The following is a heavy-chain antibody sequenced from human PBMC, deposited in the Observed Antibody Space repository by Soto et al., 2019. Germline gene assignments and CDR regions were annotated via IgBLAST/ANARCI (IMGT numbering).Heavy chain of an antibody. J-gene: IGHJ4*02. V-gene: IGHV4-39*01. CDR1: GGSISSSSYY. D-gene: IGHD2-15*01. CDR3: ARQDRLRSHFDY. Sequence: SETLCLTCTVPGGSISSSSYYWGWIRQPPGKGLEWIGSIYYSGSTYYNPSLKSRVTISVDTSKNQFSLKLSSVTAADTAVYYCARQDRLRSHFDYWGQGTLVTVSS. CDR2: IYYSGST.